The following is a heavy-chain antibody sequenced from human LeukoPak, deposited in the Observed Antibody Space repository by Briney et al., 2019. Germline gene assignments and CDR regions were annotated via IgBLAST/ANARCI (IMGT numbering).Heavy chain of an antibody. J-gene: IGHJ5*02. Sequence: GGSLRLSCAASGFTFSDYYMSWIRQAPGKGLEWVSYISSSSSYTNYADSVKGRFTISRDNAKISLYLQMNSLRAEDTAVYYCARVLWSGEGFDPWGQGTLVTVSS. D-gene: IGHD3-10*01. V-gene: IGHV3-11*05. CDR3: ARVLWSGEGFDP. CDR1: GFTFSDYY. CDR2: ISSSSSYT.